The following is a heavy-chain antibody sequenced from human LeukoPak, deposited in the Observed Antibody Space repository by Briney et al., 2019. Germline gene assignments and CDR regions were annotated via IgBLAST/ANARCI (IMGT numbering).Heavy chain of an antibody. CDR3: ARGEELSGMDV. CDR1: GYTFSSYA. J-gene: IGHJ6*02. Sequence: GGSLGLSCAASGYTFSSYAMHWVRQAPGKGLEWVAVISYDGSNKYYADSVKGRFTISRDNSKNTLYLQMNSLRAEDTAVYYCARGEELSGMDVWGQGTTVTVSS. CDR2: ISYDGSNK. D-gene: IGHD3-16*02. V-gene: IGHV3-30-3*01.